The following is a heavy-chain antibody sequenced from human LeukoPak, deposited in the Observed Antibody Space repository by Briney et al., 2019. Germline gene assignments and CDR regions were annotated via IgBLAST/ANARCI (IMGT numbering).Heavy chain of an antibody. CDR3: ARDAPAFGQLSTIDY. V-gene: IGHV1-2*02. Sequence: ASVKVSCKASGYTFTGYYMHWVRQAPGQGLEWMGWINPNSGGTNYAQKFQGRVTMTRDTSISTAYMELSRLRSDDTAVYYCARDAPAFGQLSTIDYWGQGTLVTVSS. D-gene: IGHD2-2*01. CDR1: GYTFTGYY. J-gene: IGHJ4*02. CDR2: INPNSGGT.